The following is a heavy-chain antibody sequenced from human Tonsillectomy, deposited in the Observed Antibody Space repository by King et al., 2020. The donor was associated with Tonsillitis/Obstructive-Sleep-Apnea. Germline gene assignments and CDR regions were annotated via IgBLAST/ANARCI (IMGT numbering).Heavy chain of an antibody. CDR3: ASAPPYYYYMDV. Sequence: VQLVESGGGVVQPGRSLRLSCAASGFTFNSYPMHWVRQAPGKGLEWVALISYDGSTKYYADSVKGRFTISRDNSKNTLYVQMNSLRAEDTAVYYCASAPPYYYYMDVWGKGTTVTVSS. V-gene: IGHV3-30*04. J-gene: IGHJ6*03. CDR1: GFTFNSYP. CDR2: ISYDGSTK.